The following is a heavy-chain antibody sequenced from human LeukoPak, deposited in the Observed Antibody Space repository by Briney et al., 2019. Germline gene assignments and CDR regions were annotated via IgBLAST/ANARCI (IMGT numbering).Heavy chain of an antibody. CDR1: GFSVSNYY. D-gene: IGHD2-8*01. CDR3: ARDRAATQEWGEFDP. CDR2: IRGSGET. J-gene: IGHJ5*02. V-gene: IGHV3-66*03. Sequence: GGSLRLSCAVSGFSVSNYYVNWVRQAPGPGLEWVSLIRGSGETFYADSVKGRFTISRDDSKNTVYLQMNSLRVEDTAVYFCARDRAATQEWGEFDPWGQGTLVTVSS.